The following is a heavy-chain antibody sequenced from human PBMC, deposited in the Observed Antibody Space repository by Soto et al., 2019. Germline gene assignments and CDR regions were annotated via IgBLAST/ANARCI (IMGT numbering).Heavy chain of an antibody. D-gene: IGHD3-16*01. V-gene: IGHV3-7*01. J-gene: IGHJ4*02. CDR3: ASGGHVDY. CDR2: INEGGSAT. CDR1: GLTFRGYW. Sequence: VQLVESGGGLVQSGGSLRLSCAASGLTFRGYWMTWVRQAPGKGLEWVANINEGGSATYYVDSVKGRFTISRDNAENSLYLQMNSLRVEDTAVYYCASGGHVDYCGQGTLVTVSS.